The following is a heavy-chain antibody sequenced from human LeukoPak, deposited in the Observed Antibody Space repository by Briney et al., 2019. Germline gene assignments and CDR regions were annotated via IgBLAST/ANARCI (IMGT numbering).Heavy chain of an antibody. CDR2: ISSSSSYI. J-gene: IGHJ4*02. D-gene: IGHD2-15*01. Sequence: KAGGSLRLSCAASGFTFSSYSMNWVRQAPGKGLEWVSSISSSSSYIYYADSVKGRFTISRDNAKDSLYLQITSLRPEDTAVYYCAREAGDIVVVVAATPFDYWGQGTLVTVSS. CDR1: GFTFSSYS. V-gene: IGHV3-21*01. CDR3: AREAGDIVVVVAATPFDY.